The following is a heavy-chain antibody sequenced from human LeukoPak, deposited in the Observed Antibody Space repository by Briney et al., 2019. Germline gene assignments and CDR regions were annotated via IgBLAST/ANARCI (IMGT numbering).Heavy chain of an antibody. V-gene: IGHV3-11*04. CDR1: GFNFRDFY. Sequence: GGSLRLSCAGSGFNFRDFYMSWIRQAPGKGLEWVSYISSSGSTIYYADSVKGRFTISRDNAKNSLYLQMISLRAEDTAVYYCARALQDAFDPWGQGTLVTVSS. J-gene: IGHJ5*02. CDR2: ISSSGSTI. CDR3: ARALQDAFDP. D-gene: IGHD4-11*01.